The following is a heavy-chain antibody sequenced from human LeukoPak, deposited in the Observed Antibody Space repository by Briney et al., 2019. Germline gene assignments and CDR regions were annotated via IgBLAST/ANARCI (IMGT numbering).Heavy chain of an antibody. Sequence: PGRSLRLSCAASGFTFSSYGMHWVRQAPGKGLEEVAVIWYDGSIPYYADSVKGRFTISRDNSKNTLYLQISSLRAEDTAVYYCAREGVSCSSTTCFFDYWGQGTLVTVSS. J-gene: IGHJ4*02. CDR2: IWYDGSIP. CDR3: AREGVSCSSTTCFFDY. D-gene: IGHD2-2*01. V-gene: IGHV3-33*01. CDR1: GFTFSSYG.